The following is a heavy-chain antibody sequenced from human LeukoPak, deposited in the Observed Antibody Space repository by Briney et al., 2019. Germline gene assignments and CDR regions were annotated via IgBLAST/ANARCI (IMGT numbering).Heavy chain of an antibody. V-gene: IGHV4-59*01. CDR2: IYYSGST. Sequence: PSETLSLTCTVSGGSISSYYWSWIRQPPGKGLEWIGYIYYSGSTNYNPSLKSRVTISVDTSKNQFSLKLSSVTAADTAVYYCARRRLVGAALDAFDIWGQGTMVTVSS. CDR1: GGSISSYY. CDR3: ARRRLVGAALDAFDI. J-gene: IGHJ3*02. D-gene: IGHD1-26*01.